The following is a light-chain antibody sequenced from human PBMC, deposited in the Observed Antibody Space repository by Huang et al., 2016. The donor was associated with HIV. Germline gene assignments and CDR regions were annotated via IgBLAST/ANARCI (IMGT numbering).Light chain of an antibody. Sequence: EIVLTQSPGTLALFPGERAILSCRAIQSTSSSYLAWYQQKRGQPPRLLISAASRRATGISDRLSGSGSGSDFTLTISRLEPEDFAVYFCQQYGRSPPLTFGGGTKVEMK. CDR1: QSTSSSY. CDR3: QQYGRSPPLT. CDR2: AAS. J-gene: IGKJ4*01. V-gene: IGKV3-20*01.